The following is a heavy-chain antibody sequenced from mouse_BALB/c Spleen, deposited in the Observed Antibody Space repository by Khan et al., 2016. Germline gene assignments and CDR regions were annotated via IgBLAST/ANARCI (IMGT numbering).Heavy chain of an antibody. CDR2: ISYSGST. Sequence: EVKLLESGPGLVKPSQSLSLTCTVTGYSITSDYAWNWIRQFPGNKLEWMGYISYSGSTSYNPSLKSRISITRDTSKNQFFLQLNSVTTEDTATYKCASRNWDVDYWGQGTTLTVSS. D-gene: IGHD4-1*02. CDR1: GYSITSDYA. V-gene: IGHV3-2*02. J-gene: IGHJ2*01. CDR3: ASRNWDVDY.